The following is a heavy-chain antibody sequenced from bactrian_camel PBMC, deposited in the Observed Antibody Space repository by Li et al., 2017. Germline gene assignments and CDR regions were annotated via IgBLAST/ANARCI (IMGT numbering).Heavy chain of an antibody. D-gene: IGHD4*01. CDR1: GDRYSSAC. Sequence: HVQLVESGGDSVQGGGSLRLSCAVSGDRYSSACMAWFRQYPGQGRKKIASIDSDGGTSYDQSVKGRFAISRDRANKTLDLQMNNLKPEDTAMYFCASGPPTGTLATMLRKPQLWLNWGQGTQVTVS. CDR3: ASGPPTGTLATMLRKPQLWLN. V-gene: IGHV3S26*01. CDR2: IDSDGGT. J-gene: IGHJ4*01.